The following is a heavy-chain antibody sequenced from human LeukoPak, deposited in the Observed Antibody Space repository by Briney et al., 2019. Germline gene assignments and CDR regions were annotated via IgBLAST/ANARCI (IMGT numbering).Heavy chain of an antibody. J-gene: IGHJ4*02. CDR3: ARDATIFGVVIILFDY. V-gene: IGHV1-18*04. Sequence: ASVRVSCKASGYTFSASLLHWVRQAPGQGLEWMGWISAYNGNTNYAQKLQGRVTMTTDTSTSTAYMELRSLRSDDTAVYYCARDATIFGVVIILFDYWGQGTLVTVSS. CDR2: ISAYNGNT. D-gene: IGHD3-3*01. CDR1: GYTFSASL.